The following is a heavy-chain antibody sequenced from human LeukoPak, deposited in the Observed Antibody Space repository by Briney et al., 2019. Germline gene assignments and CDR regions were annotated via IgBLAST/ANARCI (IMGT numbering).Heavy chain of an antibody. D-gene: IGHD3-16*01. CDR3: AKDKARLGVVPATQLDS. CDR1: GLTFSSYG. J-gene: IGHJ4*02. CDR2: VSDNGDRT. Sequence: GGSLRLSCAASGLTFSSYGMNWVRQAPGKGLEWVSAVSDNGDRTYYADSVKGRFTISRDNSKNTLYLQMNSLRADDTAVYYCAKDKARLGVVPATQLDSWGQGPLVTVSS. V-gene: IGHV3-23*01.